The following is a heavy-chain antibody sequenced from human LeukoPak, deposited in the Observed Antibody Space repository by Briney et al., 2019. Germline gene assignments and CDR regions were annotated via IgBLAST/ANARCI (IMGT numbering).Heavy chain of an antibody. V-gene: IGHV3-74*01. D-gene: IGHD5-18*01. J-gene: IGHJ3*02. CDR2: INSDGSST. CDR1: GFTFSSYW. CDR3: ARGGDTADAFDI. Sequence: GGSLRLSCAASGFTFSSYWMHWVRQAPGKGLVWVSRINSDGSSTSYADSVKGRFTISRDNAKNTLYLQMNSLRAEDTAVYYCARGGDTADAFDIWGQGTMVTVSS.